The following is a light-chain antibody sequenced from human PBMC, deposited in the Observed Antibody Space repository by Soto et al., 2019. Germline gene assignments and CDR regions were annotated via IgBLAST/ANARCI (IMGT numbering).Light chain of an antibody. CDR2: TNN. CDR3: AAWDDNLNAVV. Sequence: QPVLTQPPSASGTPGQRVTISCSGSSSNIGGNSVNWYQQLPGTAPKLLISTNNQRPSGVPDRLSGSKSGTSASLAISGLQSEDEADYYCAAWDDNLNAVVFGGGTKLTVL. V-gene: IGLV1-44*01. J-gene: IGLJ2*01. CDR1: SSNIGGNS.